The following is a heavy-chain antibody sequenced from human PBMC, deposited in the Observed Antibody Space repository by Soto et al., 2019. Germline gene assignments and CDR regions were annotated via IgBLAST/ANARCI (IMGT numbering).Heavy chain of an antibody. CDR1: GFTFGTTD. V-gene: IGHV3-23*01. D-gene: IGHD3-10*01. J-gene: IGHJ5*02. CDR2: VVGSGGLT. Sequence: QLLQSGGGLVQPGGSLTLSCAASGFTFGTTDMSWVRQAPGEGLEWVSTVVGSGGLTSYADSVKGRFTISRDNSRNTVYLQMNSLRGDDTALYYWVKNSGWFNTWGQGALVTVSS. CDR3: VKNSGWFNT.